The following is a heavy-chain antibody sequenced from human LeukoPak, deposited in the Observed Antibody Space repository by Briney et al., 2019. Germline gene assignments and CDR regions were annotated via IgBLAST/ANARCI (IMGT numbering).Heavy chain of an antibody. D-gene: IGHD2-2*02. CDR3: ASLGPYCSSTSCYRFGPYYYYMDV. V-gene: IGHV1-2*06. CDR2: INPNSGGT. Sequence: GASVKVSCTASGYTFTGYYMHWVRQAPGQGLEWMGRINPNSGGTNYAQKFQGRVTMTRDTSISTAYMELSRLRSGDTAVYYCASLGPYCSSTSCYRFGPYYYYMDVWGKGTTVTVSS. CDR1: GYTFTGYY. J-gene: IGHJ6*03.